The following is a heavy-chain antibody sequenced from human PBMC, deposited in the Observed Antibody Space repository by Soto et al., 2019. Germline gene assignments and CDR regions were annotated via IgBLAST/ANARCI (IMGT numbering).Heavy chain of an antibody. D-gene: IGHD3-10*01. Sequence: GGSLRLSCAASGFTFSSYSMNWVRQAPGKGLEWVSSISSSSSYIYYADSVKGRFTISRDNAKNSLYLQMNSLRAEDTAVYYCARMYGSGSYMVHTDYWGQGTLVTVSS. CDR1: GFTFSSYS. J-gene: IGHJ4*02. V-gene: IGHV3-21*01. CDR3: ARMYGSGSYMVHTDY. CDR2: ISSSSSYI.